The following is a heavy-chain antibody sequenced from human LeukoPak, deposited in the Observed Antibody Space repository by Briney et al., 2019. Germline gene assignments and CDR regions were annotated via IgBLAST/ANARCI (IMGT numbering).Heavy chain of an antibody. CDR3: TQGMDV. V-gene: IGHV4-38-2*01. CDR1: GYSISSGYY. J-gene: IGHJ6*04. CDR2: IYHSGST. Sequence: PLETLSLTCAVSGYSISSGYYWGWIRPPPGKGLEWIGSIYHSGSTYYNPSLKSRVTISVDTSKNQFSLKLSSVTAADTAVYYCTQGMDVWGKGTTVTVSS.